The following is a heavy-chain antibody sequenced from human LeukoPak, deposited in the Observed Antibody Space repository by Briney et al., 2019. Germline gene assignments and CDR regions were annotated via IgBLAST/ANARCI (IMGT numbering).Heavy chain of an antibody. CDR2: ISSSSSYI. J-gene: IGHJ4*02. CDR1: GFTFSSYS. V-gene: IGHV3-21*01. D-gene: IGHD3-22*01. Sequence: GGSLRLSCAASGFTFSSYSMNWVRQAPGKGLEWVSSISSSSSYIYYADSVKGRFTISRDNAKNSLYLQMNSLRAEDTAVYYCAINKITYYYDSSGYYPGGYWGQGTLVTVSS. CDR3: AINKITYYYDSSGYYPGGY.